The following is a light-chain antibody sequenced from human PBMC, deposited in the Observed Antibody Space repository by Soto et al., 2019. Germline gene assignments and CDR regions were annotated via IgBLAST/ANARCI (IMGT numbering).Light chain of an antibody. J-gene: IGLJ2*01. CDR1: TSDVGTYKF. V-gene: IGLV2-23*02. CDR2: EVS. Sequence: QSAVTQPASVSGSPGQSITISCTGTTSDVGTYKFVSWYQQHPGIAPKLMIYEVSERPSGVSNRFSGSKSGNTASLTISGLQAEDEADYYCCSHAGSHVIFGGGTKLTVL. CDR3: CSHAGSHVI.